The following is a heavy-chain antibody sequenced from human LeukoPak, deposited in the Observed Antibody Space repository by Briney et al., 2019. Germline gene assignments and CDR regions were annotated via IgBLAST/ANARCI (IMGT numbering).Heavy chain of an antibody. D-gene: IGHD3-10*01. Sequence: PGGSLRLSCAASGFTFSSYAMSWVRQAPGKGLEWVSGIPGKGLEWVSGISGSGGSTYYVDSVKGPFTISRDNSKDTLYLQMNSLRAEDTAVYYCAKDTMVRGVIDCWGQGTLVTVSS. CDR1: GFTFSSYA. V-gene: IGHV3-23*01. CDR3: AKDTMVRGVIDC. J-gene: IGHJ4*02. CDR2: ISGSGGST.